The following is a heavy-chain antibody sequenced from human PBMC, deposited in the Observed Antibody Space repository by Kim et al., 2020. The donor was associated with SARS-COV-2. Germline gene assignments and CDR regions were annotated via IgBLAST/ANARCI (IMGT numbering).Heavy chain of an antibody. CDR3: ARVHDYDILTGQGAFDI. CDR2: INAGNGNT. D-gene: IGHD3-9*01. J-gene: IGHJ3*02. Sequence: ASVKVSCKASGYTFTSYAMHWVRQAPGQRLEWMGWINAGNGNTKYSQKFQGRVTITRDTSASTAYMELSSLRSEDTAVYYCARVHDYDILTGQGAFDIWGQGTMVTVSS. CDR1: GYTFTSYA. V-gene: IGHV1-3*01.